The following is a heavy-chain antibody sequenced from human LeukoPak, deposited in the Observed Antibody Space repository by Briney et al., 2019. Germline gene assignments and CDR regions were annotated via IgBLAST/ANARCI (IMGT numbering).Heavy chain of an antibody. CDR2: ISGSGGST. J-gene: IGHJ4*02. D-gene: IGHD2-15*01. CDR3: AKRVAAHFDY. V-gene: IGHV3-23*01. Sequence: GGSLRLSYAASGFTFSSYTMSWVRQAPGKGLEWVSAISGSGGSTYYADSVKGRFTISRDNSKNTLYLQMNSLRAEDTAVYYCAKRVAAHFDYWGQGTLVTVSS. CDR1: GFTFSSYT.